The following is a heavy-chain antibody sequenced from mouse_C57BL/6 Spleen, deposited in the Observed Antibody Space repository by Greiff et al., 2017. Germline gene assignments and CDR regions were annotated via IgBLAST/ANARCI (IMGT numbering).Heavy chain of an antibody. CDR2: ISSGGSYT. V-gene: IGHV5-6*01. J-gene: IGHJ4*01. Sequence: DVHLVESGGDLVKPGGSLKLSCAASGFTFSSYGMSWVRQTPDKRLEWVATISSGGSYTYYPDSVKGRFTISRDNAKDTLYLQMSSLKSEDTAMYYCARLDTTVVSLDAMDYWGQGTSVTVSS. CDR1: GFTFSSYG. CDR3: ARLDTTVVSLDAMDY. D-gene: IGHD1-1*01.